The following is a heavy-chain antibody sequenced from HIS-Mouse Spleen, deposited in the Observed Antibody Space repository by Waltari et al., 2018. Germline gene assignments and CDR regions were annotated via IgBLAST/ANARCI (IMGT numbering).Heavy chain of an antibody. CDR3: ARDYYDSSGYYYYYYYGMDV. J-gene: IGHJ6*02. Sequence: QVQLVESGGGLVKPGGSLRLSCAASGFTFSDYYMSWIRQAPGKGREWVSYISSSGSTIYYADSVKGRFTISRDNAKNSLYLQMNSLRAEDTAVYYCARDYYDSSGYYYYYYYGMDVWGQGTTVTVSS. V-gene: IGHV3-11*01. CDR1: GFTFSDYY. CDR2: ISSSGSTI. D-gene: IGHD3-22*01.